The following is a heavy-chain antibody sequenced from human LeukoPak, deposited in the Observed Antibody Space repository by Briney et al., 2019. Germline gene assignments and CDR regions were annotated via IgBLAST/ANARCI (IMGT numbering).Heavy chain of an antibody. CDR2: MYYSGSA. D-gene: IGHD2/OR15-2a*01. J-gene: IGHJ3*02. CDR3: ARSLKSNSRDAFNI. V-gene: IGHV4-59*01. Sequence: SETLSLTCTVSGDSISSYYWSWIRQPPGKGLEWIGQMYYSGSAKYNPSLRSRATTSVDTSKNQFSLKLSSVTAADTAVYYCARSLKSNSRDAFNIWGQGTMVTVSS. CDR1: GDSISSYY.